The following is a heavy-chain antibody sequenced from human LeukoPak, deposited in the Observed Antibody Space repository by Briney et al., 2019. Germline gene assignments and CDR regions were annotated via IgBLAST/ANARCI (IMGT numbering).Heavy chain of an antibody. CDR2: IKQDGSEK. CDR1: GFTFSSYW. D-gene: IGHD1-26*01. CDR3: ARIWYSGSYGADY. V-gene: IGHV3-7*01. Sequence: GGSLRLSCAASGFTFSSYWMSWVRQAPGKGLEWVANIKQDGSEKYYVDSVKGRFTISRDNAKNSLYLQMNSLRAEDTAVYYCARIWYSGSYGADYWGQGTLVTVSS. J-gene: IGHJ4*02.